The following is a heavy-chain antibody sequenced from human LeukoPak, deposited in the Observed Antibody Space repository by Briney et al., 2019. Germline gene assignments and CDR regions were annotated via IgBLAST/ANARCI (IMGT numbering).Heavy chain of an antibody. J-gene: IGHJ4*02. CDR1: GYTFTSYG. CDR2: ISAYNGNT. Sequence: GASVKVSCKASGYTFTSYGISWVRQAPGQGLEWMGWISAYNGNTNYAQKLQGRVTMTTDTSTSTAYMELRSLRSDDTAVYYCARDAPIITFGGVIVTDYWGQGTLVTVSS. V-gene: IGHV1-18*04. CDR3: ARDAPIITFGGVIVTDY. D-gene: IGHD3-16*02.